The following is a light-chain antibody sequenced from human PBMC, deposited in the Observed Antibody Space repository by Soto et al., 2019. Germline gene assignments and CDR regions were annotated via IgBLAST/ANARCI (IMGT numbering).Light chain of an antibody. CDR2: TVS. CDR1: HGVSGW. J-gene: IGKJ3*01. V-gene: IGKV1-12*01. CDR3: QQGKTFPFT. Sequence: IQMTQSPSSVSASVGDTVTLSCQTSHGVSGWLAWYQQKPGKAPTLLIYTVSNLQSGVPSRFSGSGSGTDFSLTITNLQPEDFSTYFCQQGKTFPFTFGPGTKVDVK.